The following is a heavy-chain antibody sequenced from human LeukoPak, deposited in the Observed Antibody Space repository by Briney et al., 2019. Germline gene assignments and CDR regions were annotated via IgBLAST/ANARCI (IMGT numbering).Heavy chain of an antibody. CDR3: ARATVADYYFDY. CDR1: GGSISSYY. V-gene: IGHV4-59*07. D-gene: IGHD2-15*01. Sequence: SDTLSLTCNVSGGSISSYYWSWIRQPPGKGLEGMGYIYYSGSTNYNPSLKSRVTISVDTSKNQFSLKLSSVTAADTAVYYCARATVADYYFDYWGQGTLVTVSS. J-gene: IGHJ4*02. CDR2: IYYSGST.